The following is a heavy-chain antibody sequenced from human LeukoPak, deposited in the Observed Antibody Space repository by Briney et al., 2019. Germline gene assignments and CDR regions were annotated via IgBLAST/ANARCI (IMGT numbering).Heavy chain of an antibody. V-gene: IGHV3-21*01. J-gene: IGHJ4*02. CDR2: ISSSSSYI. D-gene: IGHD3-3*02. CDR3: AKDAFSYYSDLLADFDY. Sequence: GGSLRLSCAASGFTFSSYSMNWVRQAPGKGLEWVSSISSSSSYIYYADSVKGRFTISRDNAKNSLYLQMNSLRAEDTAVYYCAKDAFSYYSDLLADFDYWGQGTLVTVSS. CDR1: GFTFSSYS.